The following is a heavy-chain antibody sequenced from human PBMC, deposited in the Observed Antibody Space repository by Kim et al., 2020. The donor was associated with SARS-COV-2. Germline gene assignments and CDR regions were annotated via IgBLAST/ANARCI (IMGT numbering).Heavy chain of an antibody. J-gene: IGHJ6*02. D-gene: IGHD6-13*01. CDR3: ARDSSGYDTWQYYYGRDV. CDR2: IYTSGST. Sequence: SETLSLTCTVSGGSISSSNYYWSWIRQPAGKGLEWIGRIYTSGSTKYNPSLKNRVTISLDKSNNQFSLELTSVTAADTAVYYCARDSSGYDTWQYYYGRDVWGQGTTVTVSS. CDR1: GGSISSSNYY. V-gene: IGHV4-61*02.